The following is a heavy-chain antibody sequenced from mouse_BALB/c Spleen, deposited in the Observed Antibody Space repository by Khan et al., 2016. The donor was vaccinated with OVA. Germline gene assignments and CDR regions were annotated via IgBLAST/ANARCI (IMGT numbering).Heavy chain of an antibody. CDR1: GYSFTSYW. CDR2: IYPGISDT. Sequence: VQLQQSGTVLARPGASVKMSCKASGYSFTSYWIHWVKQRPGQGLEWIGAIYPGISDTRYNQKFKAKAKLTAVTSASTAYMELSSLTNEDSAVYYCTRSFDSYCFDYGGQGTTLTVSS. D-gene: IGHD2-4*01. V-gene: IGHV1-5*01. CDR3: TRSFDSYCFDY. J-gene: IGHJ2*01.